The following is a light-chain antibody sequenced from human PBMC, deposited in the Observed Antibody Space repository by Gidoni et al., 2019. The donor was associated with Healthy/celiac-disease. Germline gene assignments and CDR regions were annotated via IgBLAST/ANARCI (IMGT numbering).Light chain of an antibody. CDR2: DTS. CDR3: QQRSNWQIT. Sequence: ATLSLSPGERATLSCRASQSVSSYLAWYQQKPGQAPRLLIYDTSNRATGIPARFSGSGSGTDFTLTISSLEPEDFAVYYCQQRSNWQITFGQGTRLEIK. V-gene: IGKV3-11*01. CDR1: QSVSSY. J-gene: IGKJ5*01.